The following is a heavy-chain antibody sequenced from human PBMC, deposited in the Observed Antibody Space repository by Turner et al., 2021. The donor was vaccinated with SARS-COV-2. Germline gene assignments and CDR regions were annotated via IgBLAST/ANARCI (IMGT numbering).Heavy chain of an antibody. CDR3: AKAQLGYYLGVDY. CDR1: GFIFSSYV. Sequence: VQPGGSLRLSCAAFGFIFSSYVMSWVRQAPGKGLEWVSGISGSGGSTYYADSVKGRFTISRDKSKNTLYLQMNSLRAEDTAVYYCAKAQLGYYLGVDYWGQGTLVTVSS. V-gene: IGHV3-23*01. CDR2: ISGSGGST. D-gene: IGHD3-3*01. J-gene: IGHJ4*02.